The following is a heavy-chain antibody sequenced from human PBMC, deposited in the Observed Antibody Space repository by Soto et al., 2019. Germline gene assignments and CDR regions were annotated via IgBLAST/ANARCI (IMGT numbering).Heavy chain of an antibody. V-gene: IGHV3-30-3*01. CDR2: ISYDGSNK. J-gene: IGHJ6*02. CDR1: GFTFNDYS. Sequence: SLRLSCAASGFTFNDYSMHWVRQAPGKGLEWVAVISYDGSNKYYADSVKGRFTISRDNSKNTLYLQMNSLRPEDTAVYYCASDQFSPDYYYYYGLDVWGQGTTVTVSS. CDR3: ASDQFSPDYYYYYGLDV.